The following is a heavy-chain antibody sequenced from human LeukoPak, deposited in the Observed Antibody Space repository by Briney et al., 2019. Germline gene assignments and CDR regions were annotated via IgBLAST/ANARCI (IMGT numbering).Heavy chain of an antibody. D-gene: IGHD2-15*01. V-gene: IGHV1-69*02. J-gene: IGHJ5*02. CDR2: IIPILGIA. CDR1: RGTFSSYT. Sequence: SVKVSCKASRGTFSSYTISWVRQAPGQGVEWMGRIIPILGIANYAQKFQGRVTITADKSTSTAYMELSSLRSEDTAVYYCARAEAYCSGGSCYTANWFDPWGQGTLVTVSS. CDR3: ARAEAYCSGGSCYTANWFDP.